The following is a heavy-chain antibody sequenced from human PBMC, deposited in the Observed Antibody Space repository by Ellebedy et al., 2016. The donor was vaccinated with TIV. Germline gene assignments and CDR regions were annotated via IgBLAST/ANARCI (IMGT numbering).Heavy chain of an antibody. Sequence: AASVKVSCKASGYTFASYGVSWVRQAPGQGLEWMGWVSANNGDTNYAQKLQGRVTMTTDASTSTAYMDLRSLRSDDTAVYFCARDFHYYASGSWDDTFDIWGRGTVVTVSS. CDR2: VSANNGDT. CDR1: GYTFASYG. J-gene: IGHJ3*02. D-gene: IGHD3-10*01. V-gene: IGHV1-18*01. CDR3: ARDFHYYASGSWDDTFDI.